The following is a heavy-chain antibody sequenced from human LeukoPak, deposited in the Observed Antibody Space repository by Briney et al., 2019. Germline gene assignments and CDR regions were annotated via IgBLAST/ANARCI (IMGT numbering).Heavy chain of an antibody. J-gene: IGHJ4*02. CDR1: GGSFSGYY. D-gene: IGHD4-17*01. Sequence: SETLSLTCALYGGSFSGYYWSWIRQPPGKGLEWIGEINHSGSTNYNPSLKSRVTISVDTSKNQFSLKLSSVTAADTAVYYCARGSNYGDYGYRGQGTLVTVSS. CDR2: INHSGST. V-gene: IGHV4-34*01. CDR3: ARGSNYGDYGY.